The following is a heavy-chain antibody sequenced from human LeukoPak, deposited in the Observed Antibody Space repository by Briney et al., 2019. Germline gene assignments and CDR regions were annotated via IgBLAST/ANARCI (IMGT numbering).Heavy chain of an antibody. D-gene: IGHD3-10*01. CDR3: ARAVVLLWFGELSSGMDV. V-gene: IGHV3-7*01. Sequence: PGGSLRLSCAASGFTFSSYWMSWVRQAPGKGLEWVANIKQDGSEKYYVDSVKGRFTISRDNAKNSLYLQMNSLRAEDTAVYYCARAVVLLWFGELSSGMDVWGQGTTVTVSS. CDR2: IKQDGSEK. J-gene: IGHJ6*02. CDR1: GFTFSSYW.